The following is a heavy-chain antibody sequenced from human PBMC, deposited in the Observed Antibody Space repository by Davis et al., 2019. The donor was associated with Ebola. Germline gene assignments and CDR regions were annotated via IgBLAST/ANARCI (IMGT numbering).Heavy chain of an antibody. J-gene: IGHJ3*02. CDR2: INHSGST. Sequence: PSETLSLTCAVYGGSFSGYYWSWIRQPPGKGLEWIGEINHSGSTNYNPSLKSRVTISVDTSKNQFSLKLSSVTAADTAVYYCARGPSWAFDIWGQGTMVTVSS. CDR1: GGSFSGYY. V-gene: IGHV4-34*01. D-gene: IGHD6-6*01. CDR3: ARGPSWAFDI.